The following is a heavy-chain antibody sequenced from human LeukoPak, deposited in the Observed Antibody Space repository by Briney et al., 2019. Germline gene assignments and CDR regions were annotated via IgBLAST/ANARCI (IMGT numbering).Heavy chain of an antibody. CDR3: ARGTNTLHFDS. CDR1: DDSINSSRWY. D-gene: IGHD2-15*01. Sequence: SETLSLTCSVSDDSINSSRWYWGWIRQPPGKGLEWIGIISYSRTTSYNSSLKSRVTMSIDTSKQFSLKLSSVTAADTAVYFCARGTNTLHFDSWGQGALVTVSS. CDR2: ISYSRTT. V-gene: IGHV4-39*07. J-gene: IGHJ4*02.